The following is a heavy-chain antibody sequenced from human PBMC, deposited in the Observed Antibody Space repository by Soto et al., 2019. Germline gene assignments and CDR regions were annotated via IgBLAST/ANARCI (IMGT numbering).Heavy chain of an antibody. D-gene: IGHD3-22*01. CDR1: GGSISSGDYY. Sequence: SETLSLTCTVSGGSISSGDYYWSWIRQPPGKGLEWIGYIYYSGSTYYNPSLKSRVTISVDTSKNQFSLKLSSVTAADTAVYYCARVSGYYDSRNWFDPWGQGTLVTVSS. CDR3: ARVSGYYDSRNWFDP. CDR2: IYYSGST. V-gene: IGHV4-30-4*01. J-gene: IGHJ5*02.